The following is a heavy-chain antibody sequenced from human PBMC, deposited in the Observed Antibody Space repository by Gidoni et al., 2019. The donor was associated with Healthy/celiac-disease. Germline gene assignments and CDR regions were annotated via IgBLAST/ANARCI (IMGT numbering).Heavy chain of an antibody. J-gene: IGHJ5*02. CDR3: ARDQGGSTSRPIDYWFDP. Sequence: QVQLVQSGAEVKKPGSSVKVSCKASGGTFSSYAISWVRQAPGQGLEWMGGIIPIFGTANYAQKFQGRVTITADESTSTAYMELSSLRSEDTAVYYCARDQGGSTSRPIDYWFDPWGQGTLVTVSS. V-gene: IGHV1-69*01. D-gene: IGHD2-2*01. CDR1: GGTFSSYA. CDR2: IIPIFGTA.